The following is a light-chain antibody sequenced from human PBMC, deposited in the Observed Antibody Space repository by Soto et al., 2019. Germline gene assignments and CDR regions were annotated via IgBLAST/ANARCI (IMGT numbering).Light chain of an antibody. CDR2: GAS. Sequence: EIVMSQSPATLSVSPGERATLYCRASQSVSSNLAWYQQKPGQAPRLLIYGASTRATGIPARFSGSGSGTDFTLTISSLEPEDFAVYYCQQRSNWPPFTFGQGTRLEIK. CDR3: QQRSNWPPFT. J-gene: IGKJ5*01. V-gene: IGKV3-15*01. CDR1: QSVSSN.